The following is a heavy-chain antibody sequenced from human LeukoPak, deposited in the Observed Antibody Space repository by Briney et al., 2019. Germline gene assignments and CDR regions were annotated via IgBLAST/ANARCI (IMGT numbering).Heavy chain of an antibody. J-gene: IGHJ4*02. CDR3: ARVEGSGSYNY. CDR2: IIPILGIA. V-gene: IGHV1-69*04. CDR1: GGTFSSYA. Sequence: SVKVSCKASGGTFSSYAISWVRQAPGQGLEWMGRIIPILGIANYAQKFQGRVTITADKSTSTAYMELSSLRSEDTAVYYCARVEGSGSYNYWGQGTLVTVSS. D-gene: IGHD3-10*01.